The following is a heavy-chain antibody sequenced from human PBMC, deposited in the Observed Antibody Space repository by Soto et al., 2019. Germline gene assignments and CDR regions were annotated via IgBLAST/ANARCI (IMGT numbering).Heavy chain of an antibody. CDR2: IVVGSGNT. CDR1: GFTFTSSA. Sequence: SVKVSCKASGFTFTSSAVQWVRQARGQRLEWIGWIVVGSGNTNYAQKFQERVTITRDMSTSTAYMELSGLRSEDTAVYYCAAGLRFLEWLPTLDYWGQGTLVTVSS. V-gene: IGHV1-58*01. J-gene: IGHJ4*02. CDR3: AAGLRFLEWLPTLDY. D-gene: IGHD3-3*01.